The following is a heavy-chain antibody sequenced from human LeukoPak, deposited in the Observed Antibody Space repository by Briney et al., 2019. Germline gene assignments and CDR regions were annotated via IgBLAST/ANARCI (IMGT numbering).Heavy chain of an antibody. V-gene: IGHV3-7*01. J-gene: IGHJ4*02. CDR2: IKQDGSEK. Sequence: GGSLRLSCAASGFTFSSYWMSWVRQAPGKGLEWVANIKQDGSEKYYVVSVKGRFTISRDNAKNSLYLQMNSLRAEDTAVYYCAIDWDYGGNSGDYWGQGTLVTASS. CDR1: GFTFSSYW. CDR3: AIDWDYGGNSGDY. D-gene: IGHD4-23*01.